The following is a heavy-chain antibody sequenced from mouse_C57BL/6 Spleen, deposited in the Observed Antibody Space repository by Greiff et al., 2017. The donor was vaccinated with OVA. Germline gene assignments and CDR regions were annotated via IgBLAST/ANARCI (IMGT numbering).Heavy chain of an antibody. CDR2: INPNNGGT. CDR3: AEGSNWFAY. CDR1: GYTFADYN. Sequence: EVKLVESGPELVKPGASVKMSCKASGYTFADYNMHWVKQSHGKSLEWIGYINPNNGGTSYNQKFKGKATLTVNKSSSTAYMELRSLTSEDSAVYYCAEGSNWFAYWGQGTLVTVSA. J-gene: IGHJ3*01. D-gene: IGHD2-5*01. V-gene: IGHV1-22*01.